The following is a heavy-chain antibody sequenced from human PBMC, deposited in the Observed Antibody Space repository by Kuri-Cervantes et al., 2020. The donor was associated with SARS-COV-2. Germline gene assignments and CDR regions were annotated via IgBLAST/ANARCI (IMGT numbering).Heavy chain of an antibody. CDR3: ARQRDTAMDTARPFGY. CDR2: INWNGGST. V-gene: IGHV3-20*04. Sequence: GGSLRLSCAAFGFTFDAYGMSWVRHAPGKGLECVSGINWNGGSTGYADSVKCRFTIYRDNAKNLLYPQMHSLRAEDTAVYYCARQRDTAMDTARPFGYLGQGTLVTVSS. CDR1: GFTFDAYG. D-gene: IGHD5-18*01. J-gene: IGHJ4*02.